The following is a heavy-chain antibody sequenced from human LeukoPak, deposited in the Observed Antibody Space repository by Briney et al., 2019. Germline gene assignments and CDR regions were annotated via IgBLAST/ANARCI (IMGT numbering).Heavy chain of an antibody. Sequence: SGTLSLTCTVSGGSISSYYWSWIRQPPGKGLEWIGYIYYSGSTNYNPSLKSRVTISVDTSKNQFSLKLSSVTAADTAVYYCARSEVDYYDSSGLSYYYYYMDVWGKGTTVTVSS. CDR3: ARSEVDYYDSSGLSYYYYYMDV. J-gene: IGHJ6*03. V-gene: IGHV4-59*01. CDR2: IYYSGST. CDR1: GGSISSYY. D-gene: IGHD3-22*01.